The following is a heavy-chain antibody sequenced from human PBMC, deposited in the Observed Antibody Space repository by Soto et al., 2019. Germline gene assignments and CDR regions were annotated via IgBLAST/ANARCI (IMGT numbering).Heavy chain of an antibody. D-gene: IGHD2-2*01. CDR1: GFTFSSYA. CDR3: ARYIPGVRYYGMDV. CDR2: IGESGTPT. Sequence: PGGSLRLSCAASGFTFSSYAMKWVRQAPGKGLEWVSLIGESGTPTYYADSVKGRFTISRDNSGNTLFLEMYSLRDEDTAVYYCARYIPGVRYYGMDVWGQGTTVTVSS. V-gene: IGHV3-23*01. J-gene: IGHJ6*02.